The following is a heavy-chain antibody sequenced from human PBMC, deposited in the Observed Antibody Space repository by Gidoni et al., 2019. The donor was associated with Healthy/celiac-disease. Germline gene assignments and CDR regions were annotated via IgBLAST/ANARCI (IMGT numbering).Heavy chain of an antibody. CDR2: IYPGDSDT. CDR3: ARSRGFQDLNTFDY. V-gene: IGHV5-51*01. Sequence: NPGESLKIPCKGSGYSFTSYWIGWVRQLPGKGLEWMGIIYPGDSDTRYSPSFQGQVTISADKSISTAYLQWSSLKASDTAMYYCARSRGFQDLNTFDYWGQGTLVTVSS. J-gene: IGHJ4*02. CDR1: GYSFTSYW. D-gene: IGHD3-10*01.